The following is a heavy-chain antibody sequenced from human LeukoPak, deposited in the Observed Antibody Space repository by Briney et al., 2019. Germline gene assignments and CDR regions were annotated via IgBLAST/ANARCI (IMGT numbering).Heavy chain of an antibody. CDR2: IRYDGSNK. Sequence: GGSLRLSCAASGFTFNNYGMHWDRQAPGKGLEWVAFIRYDGSNKYYADSVKGRFTISRDNSKNSLYLQMNSLRAEDTALYYCARVGIYGDYDRYFDYWGQGTLVTVSS. D-gene: IGHD4-17*01. CDR1: GFTFNNYG. CDR3: ARVGIYGDYDRYFDY. J-gene: IGHJ4*02. V-gene: IGHV3-30*02.